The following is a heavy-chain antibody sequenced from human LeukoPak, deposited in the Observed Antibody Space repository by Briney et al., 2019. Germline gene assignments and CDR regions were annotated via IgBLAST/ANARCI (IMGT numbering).Heavy chain of an antibody. CDR3: ARLASSGWSHCDY. D-gene: IGHD6-19*01. CDR2: FYDSRST. V-gene: IGHV4-39*01. CDR1: GGSISSGSYS. Sequence: SETLSLTCSVSGGSISSGSYSWGWIRQPPGKGLEWIGTFYDSRSTYYKPSLKSRVTISLDTSKNQFSLRMNSVTAADTAVYYCARLASSGWSHCDYWGQGTLVTVSS. J-gene: IGHJ4*02.